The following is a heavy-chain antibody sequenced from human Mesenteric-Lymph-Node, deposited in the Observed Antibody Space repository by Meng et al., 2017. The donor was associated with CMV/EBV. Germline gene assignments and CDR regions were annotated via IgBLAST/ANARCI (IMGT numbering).Heavy chain of an antibody. J-gene: IGHJ4*02. Sequence: GESLKISCAASGFTFNTYEMNWVRQAPGKGLEWVSYIGSSGSTIHYADSVKGRFTISRDNAKNSLYLQMNSLGAEDTAIYYCAKDRTSRPRCFDHWGQGTLVTVSS. CDR2: IGSSGSTI. V-gene: IGHV3-48*03. CDR1: GFTFNTYE. D-gene: IGHD2-2*01. CDR3: AKDRTSRPRCFDH.